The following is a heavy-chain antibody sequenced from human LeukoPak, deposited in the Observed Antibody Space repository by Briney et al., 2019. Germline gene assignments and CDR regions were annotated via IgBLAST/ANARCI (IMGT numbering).Heavy chain of an antibody. D-gene: IGHD3-10*01. Sequence: GGSLRLSCAASGFTFSSYGMHWVRQAPGKGLEWVAFIRYDGSNKYYADSVKGRFTISRDNSKNTLYLQMNSLRAEDTAAYYCAKTTMVRVYYMDVWGKGTTVTTSS. CDR1: GFTFSSYG. J-gene: IGHJ6*03. CDR3: AKTTMVRVYYMDV. V-gene: IGHV3-30*02. CDR2: IRYDGSNK.